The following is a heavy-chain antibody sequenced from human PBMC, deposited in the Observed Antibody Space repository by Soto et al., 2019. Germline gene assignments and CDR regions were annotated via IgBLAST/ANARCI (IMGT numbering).Heavy chain of an antibody. Sequence: ASALVPCWASGCTLIQLYIHWVRQASGQGLEWMGWISANNGNTNYAQKLQGRVTMTTDTSTSTAYMELRSVRSDDTAVYYCARDSSRGATSFDYWGQGALVTVSS. CDR2: ISANNGNT. J-gene: IGHJ4*02. CDR3: ARDSSRGATSFDY. V-gene: IGHV1-18*01. CDR1: GCTLIQLY. D-gene: IGHD1-26*01.